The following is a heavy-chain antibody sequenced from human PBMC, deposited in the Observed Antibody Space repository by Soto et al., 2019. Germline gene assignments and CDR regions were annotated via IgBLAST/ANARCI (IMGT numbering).Heavy chain of an antibody. D-gene: IGHD3-10*01. CDR2: IYYSGNT. J-gene: IGHJ6*02. CDR1: GGSISSYY. CDR3: AYGVFGMDV. Sequence: QVQLQESGPGLVKPSETLSLTCTVSGGSISSYYWSWIRQPPGKGLEWIGYIYYSGNTTYNPSLKGRVPISVDTAKTQCSLKLSSVTAADTAVYYCAYGVFGMDVRGQGTTVTVSS. V-gene: IGHV4-59*01.